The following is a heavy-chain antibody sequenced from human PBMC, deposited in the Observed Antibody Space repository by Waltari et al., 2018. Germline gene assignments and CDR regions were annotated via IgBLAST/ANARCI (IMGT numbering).Heavy chain of an antibody. CDR1: GDFLGADH. V-gene: IGHV4-59*08. Sequence: HVQLQESGPGLVKPSETLSLTCTVPGDFLGADHWPWIRQAPGKGLEWIAYVRNTGGTKCTPSLESRVTVSAVTSKKQFSLRLTSVTAADTAVYYCARLPTKYYDSIGWGFFDQWGQGILVTVSS. J-gene: IGHJ4*02. CDR2: VRNTGGT. CDR3: ARLPTKYYDSIGWGFFDQ. D-gene: IGHD3-22*01.